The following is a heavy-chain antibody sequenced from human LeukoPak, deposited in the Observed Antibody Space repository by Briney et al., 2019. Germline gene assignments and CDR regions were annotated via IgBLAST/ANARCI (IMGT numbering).Heavy chain of an antibody. V-gene: IGHV3-48*03. CDR2: ISSSGSTI. CDR1: GFTFSSYE. CDR3: AKGGIYRGTYYYYMDV. J-gene: IGHJ6*03. Sequence: GSLRLSCAASGFTFSSYEMNWVRQAPGKGLEWVSYISSSGSTIYYSDSVKGRFTISRDNAKNSLYLQMNSLRVEDMALYYCAKGGIYRGTYYYYMDVWGKGTTVTVSS. D-gene: IGHD1-26*01.